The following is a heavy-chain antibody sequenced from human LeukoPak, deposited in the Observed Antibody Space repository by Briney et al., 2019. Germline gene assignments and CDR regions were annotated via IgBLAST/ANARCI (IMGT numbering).Heavy chain of an antibody. J-gene: IGHJ3*02. V-gene: IGHV4-39*01. CDR2: IYYSGST. Sequence: SETLSLTCTVSGGSISSSSYYWGWIRQPPGKGLEWIGSIYYSGSTYYNPSLKSRVTISVDTSKNQFSLKLSSVTAADTAVYYCARDIVAVPAAMDAFDIWGQGTMVTVSS. D-gene: IGHD2-2*01. CDR1: GGSISSSSYY. CDR3: ARDIVAVPAAMDAFDI.